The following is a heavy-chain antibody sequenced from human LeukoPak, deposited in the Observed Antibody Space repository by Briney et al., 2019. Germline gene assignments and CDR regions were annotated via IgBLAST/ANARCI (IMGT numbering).Heavy chain of an antibody. Sequence: SETLSLTCAVSGYSISSSYYWGWSRQPPGKGLEWIGSIHQSGSTYYNPSLKRRVTISVDTTKNQLCVKMSSVTAADTAIYSCARHYFSSTWVYYYYYMAVWGKGTTVTVSS. J-gene: IGHJ6*03. CDR3: ARHYFSSTWVYYYYYMAV. D-gene: IGHD6-19*01. CDR2: IHQSGST. CDR1: GYSISSSYY. V-gene: IGHV4-38-2*01.